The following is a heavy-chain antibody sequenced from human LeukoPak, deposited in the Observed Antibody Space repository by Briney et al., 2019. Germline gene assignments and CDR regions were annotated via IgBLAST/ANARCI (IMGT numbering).Heavy chain of an antibody. CDR3: ARDFGYSVKGVDY. D-gene: IGHD5-18*01. Sequence: SETLSLTCTVSGVSIKNYYWSWIRQPPGKGLEWIGYIYYSGSTNYNPSLKSRVTISVDTSKNQFSLKLSSVTAADTAVYYCARDFGYSVKGVDYWGQGTLVTVSS. V-gene: IGHV4-59*12. CDR1: GVSIKNYY. J-gene: IGHJ4*02. CDR2: IYYSGST.